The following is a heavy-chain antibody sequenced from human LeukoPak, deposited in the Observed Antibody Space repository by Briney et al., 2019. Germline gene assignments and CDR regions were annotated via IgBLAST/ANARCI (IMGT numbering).Heavy chain of an antibody. J-gene: IGHJ5*02. V-gene: IGHV4-59*01. CDR3: ARILPRGSQIEYEFWSGYYTEGGNWFDP. D-gene: IGHD3-3*01. Sequence: SETLSLTCTVSGGSISSYYWSWIRQPPGKGLEWIGYIYYSGSTNYNPSLKSRVTISVDTSKNQFSLKLSSVTAADTAVYYCARILPRGSQIEYEFWSGYYTEGGNWFDPWGQGTLVTVSS. CDR2: IYYSGST. CDR1: GGSISSYY.